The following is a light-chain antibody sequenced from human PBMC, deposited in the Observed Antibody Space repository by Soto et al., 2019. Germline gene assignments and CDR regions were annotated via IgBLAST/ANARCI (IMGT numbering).Light chain of an antibody. CDR2: YDN. CDR3: AAWDDSLNGRV. V-gene: IGLV1-44*01. CDR1: NSNIGSNT. J-gene: IGLJ1*01. Sequence: QSVLAQPSSASGTPGQRVTISCSGSNSNIGSNTVNWYQQLPGTAPKLLIYYDNLRPSGVPDRISGSKSGTSASLAISGLQSDDEADYYCAAWDDSLNGRVFGTGTKVTVL.